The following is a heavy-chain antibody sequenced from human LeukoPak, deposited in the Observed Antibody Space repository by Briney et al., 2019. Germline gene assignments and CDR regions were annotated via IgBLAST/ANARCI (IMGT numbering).Heavy chain of an antibody. D-gene: IGHD6-13*01. CDR1: GGSFSGHY. J-gene: IGHJ3*02. V-gene: IGHV4-34*01. CDR3: ASPGQQLGAFDM. Sequence: PSETLSLTCAGYGGSFSGHYWSWIRQPPGKGLEWIGEINHRGSTKYNPSLKTRVTISVDTPKNQFSLKLSSVTAADTAVYYCASPGQQLGAFDMWGEETMVTVSS. CDR2: INHRGST.